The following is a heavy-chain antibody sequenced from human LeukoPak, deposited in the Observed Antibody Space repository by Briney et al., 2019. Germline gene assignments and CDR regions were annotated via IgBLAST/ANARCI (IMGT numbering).Heavy chain of an antibody. CDR3: AKRQYQLPYFDY. CDR1: GLTFSSYA. J-gene: IGHJ4*02. CDR2: ISGSGSST. D-gene: IGHD2-2*01. Sequence: AGGSLRLSCAASGLTFSSYAMSWVRQAPGKGLEWVSAISGSGSSTYYADSVKGRFTISRDNSKNTLYLQMNSLRAEDTALYYCAKRQYQLPYFDYWGQGTLVTVSS. V-gene: IGHV3-23*01.